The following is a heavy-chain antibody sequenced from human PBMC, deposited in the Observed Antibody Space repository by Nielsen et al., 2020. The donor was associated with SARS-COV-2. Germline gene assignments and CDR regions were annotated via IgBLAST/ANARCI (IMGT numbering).Heavy chain of an antibody. CDR1: GFTFSSYG. CDR2: IWYDGSNK. V-gene: IGHV3-33*01. J-gene: IGHJ3*02. CDR3: ARDGSTVVTHAFDI. Sequence: GESLKISCAASGFTFSSYGMHWVRQAPGKGLEWVAVIWYDGSNKYYADSVKGRFTISGDNSKNTLYLQMNSLRAEDTAVYYCARDGSTVVTHAFDIWGQGTMVTVSS. D-gene: IGHD4-23*01.